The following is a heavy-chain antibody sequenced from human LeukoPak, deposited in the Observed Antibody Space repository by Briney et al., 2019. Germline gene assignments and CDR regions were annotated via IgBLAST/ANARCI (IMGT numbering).Heavy chain of an antibody. CDR3: ARTGHYRFDY. V-gene: IGHV1-18*01. J-gene: IGHJ4*02. CDR1: GYSFTNYD. D-gene: IGHD3-9*01. CDR2: ASIYNDNT. Sequence: ALVKVSCKASGYSFTNYDFSWVRQAPGQGLEWLGWASIYNDNTNYAREFQDRITVTTDIATSTAYMELKSLTSDDTAGYFCARTGHYRFDYWGQGTLVTVSS.